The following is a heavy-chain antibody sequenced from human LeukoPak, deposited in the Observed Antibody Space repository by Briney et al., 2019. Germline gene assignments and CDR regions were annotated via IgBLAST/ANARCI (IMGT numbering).Heavy chain of an antibody. V-gene: IGHV4-61*02. CDR2: IYTSGST. D-gene: IGHD5-18*01. CDR3: ARGGYSYGDDY. CDR1: GGSNSSGSYY. Sequence: SQTLSLTCTVSGGSNSSGSYYWSWIRQPAGKGLEWIGRIYTSGSTNYNPSLKSRVTISVDTSKNQFSLKLSSVTAADTAVYYCARGGYSYGDDYWGQGTLVTVSS. J-gene: IGHJ4*02.